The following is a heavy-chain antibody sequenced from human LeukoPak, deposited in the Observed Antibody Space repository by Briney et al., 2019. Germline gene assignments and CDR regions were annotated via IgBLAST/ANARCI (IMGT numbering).Heavy chain of an antibody. D-gene: IGHD5-12*01. Sequence: GASVKVSCKVSGYTPTELSMHWVRQAPGKGLEWMGGFDPEDGETIYAQKFQGRVTMTEDTSTDTAYMELSSLRSEDTAVYYCATESWLRLRPDSFDYWGQGTLVTVSS. V-gene: IGHV1-24*01. CDR3: ATESWLRLRPDSFDY. J-gene: IGHJ4*02. CDR1: GYTPTELS. CDR2: FDPEDGET.